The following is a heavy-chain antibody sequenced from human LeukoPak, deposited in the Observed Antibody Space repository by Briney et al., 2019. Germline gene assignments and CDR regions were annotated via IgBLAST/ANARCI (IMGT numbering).Heavy chain of an antibody. CDR2: IDTDGTIT. CDR1: GFTFSTYW. V-gene: IGHV3-74*01. Sequence: GGSLRLSCATSGFTFSTYWMHWVRQAPGKGLAWVSRIDTDGTITTYADSVKGRFTISRDNAKNTLYLQMNSLRVEDTAVYYCVRGGAAAGLFDYWGRGTLVTVSS. CDR3: VRGGAAAGLFDY. J-gene: IGHJ4*02. D-gene: IGHD6-13*01.